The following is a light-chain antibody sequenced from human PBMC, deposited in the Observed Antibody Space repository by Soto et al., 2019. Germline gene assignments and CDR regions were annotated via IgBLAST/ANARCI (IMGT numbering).Light chain of an antibody. J-gene: IGLJ1*01. CDR1: GSDVGGYNY. V-gene: IGLV2-14*01. Sequence: QSALAQPASVSGSPGQSITISCTGTGSDVGGYNYVSWYQQHRGKAPKVMIYDVSNRPSGVSNRFSGSKSGNTAFLTISGLQAEDEDEYPCGSYTRRGNYVFGPGTKLTVL. CDR3: GSYTRRGNYV. CDR2: DVS.